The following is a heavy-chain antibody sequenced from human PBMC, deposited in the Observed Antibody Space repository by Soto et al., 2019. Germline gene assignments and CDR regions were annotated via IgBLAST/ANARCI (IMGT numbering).Heavy chain of an antibody. Sequence: SDTMDLTSTVSGGSMSSYYCSWIRQPPGKGLEWIGYIYYSGSTNYNPSLKSRVTISVDTSKNQFSLKLSSVTAADTAVYYCARSVRGSAFDIWAQGTMVTV. J-gene: IGHJ3*02. D-gene: IGHD3-16*01. V-gene: IGHV4-59*07. CDR1: GGSMSSYY. CDR3: ARSVRGSAFDI. CDR2: IYYSGST.